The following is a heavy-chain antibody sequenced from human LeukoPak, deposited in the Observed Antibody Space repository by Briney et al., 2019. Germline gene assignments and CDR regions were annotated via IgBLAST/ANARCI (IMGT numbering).Heavy chain of an antibody. Sequence: GGTLRLSCAAAGFTFSSYGMSWVRQAPGKGLEWVSAISGSGGSTYYADSVKGRFAISRDNSKNTVYLQMNSLRAEDTAIYYCAKDGDSTGYYSSYYNHMDVWGKGTSVTISS. D-gene: IGHD3-22*01. J-gene: IGHJ6*03. CDR2: ISGSGGST. V-gene: IGHV3-23*01. CDR3: AKDGDSTGYYSSYYNHMDV. CDR1: GFTFSSYG.